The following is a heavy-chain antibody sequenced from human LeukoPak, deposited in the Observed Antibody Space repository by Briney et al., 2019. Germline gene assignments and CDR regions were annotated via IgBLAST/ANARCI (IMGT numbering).Heavy chain of an antibody. CDR2: ISAYNGNT. D-gene: IGHD3-3*01. CDR3: ARGYDFWSGYEGFNWFDP. V-gene: IGHV1-18*01. Sequence: ASVKVSCKASGYTFTGYSISWVRQAPGQGLEWTGWISAYNGNTNYAQKLQGRVTMTTDTSTSTAYMELRSLRSDDTAVYYCARGYDFWSGYEGFNWFDPWGQGTLVTVSS. J-gene: IGHJ5*02. CDR1: GYTFTGYS.